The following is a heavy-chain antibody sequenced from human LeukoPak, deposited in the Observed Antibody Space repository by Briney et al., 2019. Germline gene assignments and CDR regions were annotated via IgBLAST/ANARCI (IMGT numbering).Heavy chain of an antibody. J-gene: IGHJ4*02. Sequence: PGGSLRLSCAASGFTFRSYEMNWVRHAPGRGLEWVSHISGGGESTVYPDAVKGRFTISRDNAKNSLYLQMNSLRVEDTGVYYCARRSGRRYVYWGQGVLVTVSP. CDR1: GFTFRSYE. CDR3: ARRSGRRYVY. D-gene: IGHD2-2*01. CDR2: ISGGGEST. V-gene: IGHV3-48*03.